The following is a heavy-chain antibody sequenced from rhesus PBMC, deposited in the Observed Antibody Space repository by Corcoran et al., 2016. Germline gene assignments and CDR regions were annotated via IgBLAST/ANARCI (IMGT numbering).Heavy chain of an antibody. Sequence: QVQLQESGPGVGKPAETLPLTCAVSGGSVSDSYYWNWIRQPPGKELEWMGNVYGRSWEPYANPALKSRATNSKGTSKNQFSRDLSSVTAADTAVYYCVRRGSSFDVWGQGVLVTVSS. J-gene: IGHJ4*01. CDR3: VRRGSSFDV. CDR1: GGSVSDSYY. V-gene: IGHV4S7*01. D-gene: IGHD2-39*01. CDR2: VYGRSWEP.